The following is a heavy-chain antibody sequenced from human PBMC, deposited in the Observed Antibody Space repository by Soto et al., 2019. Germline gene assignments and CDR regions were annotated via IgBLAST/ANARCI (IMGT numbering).Heavy chain of an antibody. J-gene: IGHJ4*02. Sequence: QITLKESGPALVRPTQTLTLTCTFSGFSLSTTGVGVGWFRQPPGKALEGLALIYWDDDKGYSPSPKSRLTITEDTPKNEVILTMTNMDPVDTATYYCEQRLRDFGLGRERANYFDSWGQGTLVTVSS. V-gene: IGHV2-5*02. CDR2: IYWDDDK. D-gene: IGHD3-16*01. CDR3: EQRLRDFGLGRERANYFDS. CDR1: GFSLSTTGVG.